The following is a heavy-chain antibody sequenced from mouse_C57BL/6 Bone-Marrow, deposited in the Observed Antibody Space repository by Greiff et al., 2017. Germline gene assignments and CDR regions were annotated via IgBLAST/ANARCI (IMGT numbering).Heavy chain of an antibody. D-gene: IGHD2-3*01. J-gene: IGHJ4*01. CDR2: IWSGGST. CDR3: ARNDGLYDGYYGYAMDY. CDR1: GFSLTSYG. Sequence: VQLMESGPGLVQPSQSLSITCTVSGFSLTSYGVHWVRQSPGKGLEWLGVIWSGGSTDYNAAFISRLSISKDNSKSQVFFKMNSLQADDTAIYYCARNDGLYDGYYGYAMDYWGQGTSVTVSS. V-gene: IGHV2-2*01.